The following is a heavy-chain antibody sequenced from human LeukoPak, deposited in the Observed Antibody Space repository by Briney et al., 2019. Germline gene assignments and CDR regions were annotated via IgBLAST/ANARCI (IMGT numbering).Heavy chain of an antibody. J-gene: IGHJ4*02. CDR2: IYTSGST. CDR3: ARGVTMVRGVIFYFDY. Sequence: KPSETLSLTCTVSGGSIISYYWSWIRQPAGKGLEWIGRIYTSGSTNYNPSLKSRVTMSVDTSKNQFSLKLSSVTAADTAVYYCARGVTMVRGVIFYFDYWGQGTLVTVSS. CDR1: GGSIISYY. V-gene: IGHV4-4*07. D-gene: IGHD3-10*01.